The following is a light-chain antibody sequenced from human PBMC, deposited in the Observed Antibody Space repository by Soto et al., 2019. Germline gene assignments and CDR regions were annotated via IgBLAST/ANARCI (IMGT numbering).Light chain of an antibody. J-gene: IGLJ1*01. V-gene: IGLV2-23*02. CDR1: SSDVGSYNL. Sequence: QSALTQPASVSGSPGQSITISCTGTSSDVGSYNLVSWYQHHPDEAPKLIIYEVNKRPSGVSNRFSGSKSGNTASLTISGFQAEDEADYYCCSYAGSSSFYVFGSGTKVTVL. CDR2: EVN. CDR3: CSYAGSSSFYV.